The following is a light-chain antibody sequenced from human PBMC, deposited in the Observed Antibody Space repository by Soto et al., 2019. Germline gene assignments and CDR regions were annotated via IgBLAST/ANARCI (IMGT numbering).Light chain of an antibody. CDR1: TGAVTSGNY. CDR2: STI. CDR3: LLYSGGPWV. V-gene: IGLV7-43*01. J-gene: IGLJ3*02. Sequence: QTVVTQEPSLTVSPGGTVTLTCASSTGAVTSGNYPNWFQQKPGQAPRPLIYSTINKHSWTPARFSGSLLGGKAALTLSGVQPEDEADYYCLLYSGGPWVFGGGTRLTVL.